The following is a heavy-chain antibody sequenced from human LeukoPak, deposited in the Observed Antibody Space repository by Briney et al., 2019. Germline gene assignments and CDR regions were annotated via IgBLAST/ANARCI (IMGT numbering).Heavy chain of an antibody. CDR1: GYSFTSYW. Sequence: GESLRISCKGSGYSFTSYWIGWVRQMPGKGLEWMGIIYPGDSDTRYSPSFQGQVTISADKSISTAYLQWSSLKASDTAMYYCARQGRDYYDSSGYNYFDYWGQGTLVTVSS. D-gene: IGHD3-22*01. CDR3: ARQGRDYYDSSGYNYFDY. V-gene: IGHV5-51*01. CDR2: IYPGDSDT. J-gene: IGHJ4*02.